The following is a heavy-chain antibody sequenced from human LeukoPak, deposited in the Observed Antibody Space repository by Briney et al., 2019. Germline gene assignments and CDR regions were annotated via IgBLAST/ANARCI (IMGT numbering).Heavy chain of an antibody. CDR3: ARVTRNSGRHPSLFDN. Sequence: GGSLRLSCAAPGFSFRSYWMSWVRQAPGKGLEWVANIKEDGSQKYYVDSVTGRFTISRDNAKNSLYLKMNSLRAEDAAFYYCARVTRNSGRHPSLFDNWGQGTLVTVSS. CDR2: IKEDGSQK. V-gene: IGHV3-7*01. CDR1: GFSFRSYW. D-gene: IGHD1-26*01. J-gene: IGHJ4*02.